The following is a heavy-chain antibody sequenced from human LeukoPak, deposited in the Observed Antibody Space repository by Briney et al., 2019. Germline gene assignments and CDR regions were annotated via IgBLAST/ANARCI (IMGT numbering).Heavy chain of an antibody. D-gene: IGHD1-26*01. J-gene: IGHJ4*02. CDR3: AKSPTEWGDFDY. CDR2: IYYSGST. Sequence: SETLSLTCTVSGGSISSYYWSWIRQPPGKGLEWIGYIYYSGSTNYNPSLKSRVTISVDTSKNQFSLKLSSVTAADTAVYYCAKSPTEWGDFDYWGQGTLVTVSS. V-gene: IGHV4-59*01. CDR1: GGSISSYY.